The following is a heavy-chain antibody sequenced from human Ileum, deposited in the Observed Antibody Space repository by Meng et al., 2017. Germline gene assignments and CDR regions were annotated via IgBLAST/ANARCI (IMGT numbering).Heavy chain of an antibody. CDR1: GFSFNDYY. V-gene: IGHV3-11*01. CDR2: ISGHGSTT. J-gene: IGHJ4*02. D-gene: IGHD3-9*01. Sequence: GGSLRLSCAASGFSFNDYYMTWIRQAPGKGLEWISYISGHGSTTYYTESVRGRFTISRDNANNSVFLQMNSLTAEDTAVYYCATSGESRYFDPYYFDHWGQGTLVTVSS. CDR3: ATSGESRYFDPYYFDH.